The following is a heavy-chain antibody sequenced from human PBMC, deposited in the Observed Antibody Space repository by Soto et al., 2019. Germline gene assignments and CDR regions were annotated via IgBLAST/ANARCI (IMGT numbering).Heavy chain of an antibody. CDR2: IYDSVNT. Sequence: SETLSLNCTVSGDSLSSGGHYWSWIRQHPGKGLEWIGHIYDSVNTYYSPSLRSRVTISADMSKNQFSLNLRSVTAADTAVYYCARVDHRGYFAILTDYWGQGTLVTVSS. V-gene: IGHV4-31*03. J-gene: IGHJ4*02. CDR3: ARVDHRGYFAILTDY. CDR1: GDSLSSGGHY. D-gene: IGHD3-9*01.